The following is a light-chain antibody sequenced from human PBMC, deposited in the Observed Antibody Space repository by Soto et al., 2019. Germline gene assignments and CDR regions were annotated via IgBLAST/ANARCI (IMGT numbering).Light chain of an antibody. V-gene: IGKV3-15*01. J-gene: IGKJ5*01. CDR1: QSVSSN. Sequence: ELVMTQSPATLSVSPGERATLSCRASQSVSSNLAWYQQKPGQAPRLLIYGASTRATGIPARFSGSGSGTEFTLTISSLQSEDFAVYYCQQDNNWPPITFGQGTRLENK. CDR2: GAS. CDR3: QQDNNWPPIT.